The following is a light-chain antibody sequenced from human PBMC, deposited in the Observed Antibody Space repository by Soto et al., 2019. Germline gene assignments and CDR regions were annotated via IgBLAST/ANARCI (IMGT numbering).Light chain of an antibody. CDR2: DAS. J-gene: IGKJ1*01. CDR3: LQRSGWPWT. Sequence: EIVLTQSPATLSLSPGERATLSCRASQSVSSYLAWYQQKPGQAPRLLIYDASNRATDIPARFSGSGSGTAFPLTISSLEPEDFAVYYSLQRSGWPWTFGQGTKVEIK. CDR1: QSVSSY. V-gene: IGKV3-11*01.